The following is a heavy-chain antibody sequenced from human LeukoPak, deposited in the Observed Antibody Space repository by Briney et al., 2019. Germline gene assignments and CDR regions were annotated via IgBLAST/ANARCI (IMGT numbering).Heavy chain of an antibody. CDR2: ISADGGSA. Sequence: GGSLRLSCVASGLNFGESAMHWVRQAPGKGLEWVSLISADGGSAFSADSVKGRFSISRDNSKNSLYLQMDSLRSEDTAMYYCAKDSSGYYYVFQHWGQGTLVTVSS. J-gene: IGHJ1*01. D-gene: IGHD3-22*01. CDR1: GLNFGESA. V-gene: IGHV3-43*02. CDR3: AKDSSGYYYVFQH.